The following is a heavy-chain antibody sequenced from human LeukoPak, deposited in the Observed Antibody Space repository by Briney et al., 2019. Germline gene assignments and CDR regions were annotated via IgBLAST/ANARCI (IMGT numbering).Heavy chain of an antibody. CDR1: GYTFTCYV. D-gene: IGHD6-13*01. J-gene: IGHJ5*02. CDR2: ISAYNGNR. V-gene: IGHV1-18*01. Sequence: SVTVSCKASGYTFTCYVISWVRQAPGQGLEWMGWISAYNGNRNYEQKLQGRVTMTTDTSTSTAYMEVRSLRSDDTAVYYCARDRGYSSFGWFDPWGQGTLVTVSS. CDR3: ARDRGYSSFGWFDP.